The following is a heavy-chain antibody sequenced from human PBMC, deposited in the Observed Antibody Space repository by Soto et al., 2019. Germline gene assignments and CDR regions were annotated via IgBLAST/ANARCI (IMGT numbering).Heavy chain of an antibody. CDR3: ARVKCSSTSCHPSYGMDV. V-gene: IGHV3-21*01. J-gene: IGHJ6*02. Sequence: PRRSLRLSCAASGFTFSSYSINWVRQAPGQRLPRVSSISSSSSYIYYADSVKGRVTISRDNAKNSLYLQMNSLRAEDTAVYSCARVKCSSTSCHPSYGMDVRGQGTTVTVSS. CDR1: GFTFSSYS. D-gene: IGHD2-2*01. CDR2: ISSSSSYI.